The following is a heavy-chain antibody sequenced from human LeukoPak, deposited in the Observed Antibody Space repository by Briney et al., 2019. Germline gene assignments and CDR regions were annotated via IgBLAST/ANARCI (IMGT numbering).Heavy chain of an antibody. D-gene: IGHD6-6*01. Sequence: ASVKVSCKASGYTFTGYYMHWVRRAPGQGLEWMGWINPNSGGTNYAQKFQGRVTMTRDTSISTAYMELSRLRSDDTAVYYCARLTISSIAARHNYYYYMDVWGKGTTVTVSS. J-gene: IGHJ6*03. V-gene: IGHV1-2*02. CDR3: ARLTISSIAARHNYYYYMDV. CDR2: INPNSGGT. CDR1: GYTFTGYY.